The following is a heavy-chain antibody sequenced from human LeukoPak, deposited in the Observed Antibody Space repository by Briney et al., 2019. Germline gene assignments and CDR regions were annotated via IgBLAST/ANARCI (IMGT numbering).Heavy chain of an antibody. D-gene: IGHD3-22*01. Sequence: WASVKVSCKVSGYTLTELSMHWVRQAPGKGLEWMGGFDPEDGETIYAQKFQGRVTMTEDTSTDTAYMELSSLRSEDTAVYYCATVPNYYYDSSGYQTAAYYFDYWGQGTLVTVSS. CDR1: GYTLTELS. CDR2: FDPEDGET. CDR3: ATVPNYYYDSSGYQTAAYYFDY. J-gene: IGHJ4*02. V-gene: IGHV1-24*01.